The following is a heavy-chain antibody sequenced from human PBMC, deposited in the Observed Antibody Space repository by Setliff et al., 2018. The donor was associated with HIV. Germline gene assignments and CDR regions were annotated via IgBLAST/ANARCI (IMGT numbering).Heavy chain of an antibody. Sequence: PSETLSLTCTVSGGSISSSSYYWGWIRQPPGKGLEWIGSIYYSGRTYYNPSLKSRVTISVDTSKNQFSLKLSSVTAADTAVYYCARGDGTKYYYYYYMDVWGKGTTVTVSS. V-gene: IGHV4-39*07. J-gene: IGHJ6*03. CDR2: IYYSGRT. D-gene: IGHD1-7*01. CDR1: GGSISSSSYY. CDR3: ARGDGTKYYYYYYMDV.